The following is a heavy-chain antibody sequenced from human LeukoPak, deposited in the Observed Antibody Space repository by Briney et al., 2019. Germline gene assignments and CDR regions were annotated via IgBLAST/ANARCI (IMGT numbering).Heavy chain of an antibody. D-gene: IGHD6-19*01. J-gene: IGHJ4*02. CDR1: GFTFSTYS. Sequence: PGGSLRLSCAASGFTFSTYSMNWVRQAPGRGLEWVSYISTSGTTIYHADSVKGRFTISRDNAKNSLYLQMNSLRAEDTAVYFCASQQMAVAGTGLGYWGQGTLATVSS. CDR3: ASQQMAVAGTGLGY. CDR2: ISTSGTTI. V-gene: IGHV3-48*01.